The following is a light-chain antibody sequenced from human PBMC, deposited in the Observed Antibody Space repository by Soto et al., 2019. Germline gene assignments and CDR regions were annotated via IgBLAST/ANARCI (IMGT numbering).Light chain of an antibody. CDR2: DAS. CDR3: QRYSNFPQIT. Sequence: TQTPTTLYWSXSAGETLSXXXIQSVSSYLALFQQKPGQAPRLLIYDASNTATGIPARFSGSGSGTYFTLTINRLEPEEFAVYFCQRYSNFPQITFDHGARLDIK. V-gene: IGKV3-11*01. CDR1: QSVSSY. J-gene: IGKJ5*01.